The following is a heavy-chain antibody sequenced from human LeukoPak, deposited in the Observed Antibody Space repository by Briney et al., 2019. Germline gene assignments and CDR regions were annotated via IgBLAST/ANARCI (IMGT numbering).Heavy chain of an antibody. CDR1: GGSISSYY. Sequence: SETLSLTCTVSGGSISSYYWGWIRQPPGKGLEWIGSIYHSGSTYYNPSLKSRVTISVDTSKNQFSLKLRSVTAADTAVYYCARSTGRLAQLDFWGQGTLVTVSS. J-gene: IGHJ4*02. D-gene: IGHD6-25*01. CDR3: ARSTGRLAQLDF. V-gene: IGHV4-38-2*02. CDR2: IYHSGST.